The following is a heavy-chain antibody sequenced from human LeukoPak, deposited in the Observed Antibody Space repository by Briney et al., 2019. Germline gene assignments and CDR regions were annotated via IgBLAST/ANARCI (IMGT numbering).Heavy chain of an antibody. CDR2: IYNSGST. CDR3: ARAKAAAGQYYFDY. Sequence: PSETLSLTCAVYGGSFSGSNWSWIRQPPGKGLEWIGEIYNSGSTIYNPSLKSRVTISVDTSKNQFSLNLISVTAADTAVYYCARAKAAAGQYYFDYWGQGTLVTVSS. V-gene: IGHV4-34*01. J-gene: IGHJ4*02. D-gene: IGHD6-13*01. CDR1: GGSFSGSN.